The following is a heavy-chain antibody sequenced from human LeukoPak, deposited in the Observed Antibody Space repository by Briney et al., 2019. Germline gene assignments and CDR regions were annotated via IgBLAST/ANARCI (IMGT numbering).Heavy chain of an antibody. CDR1: GYIFTSDW. Sequence: GESLKISCKVSGYIFTSDWIGWVRQVPGKGLEWMGIIHPGDSDTRYSPSFQGQVTFSADKSISTAYLQWSSMKASDTAIYYCARHQSALTATYHFDYWGQGTLVTVSS. J-gene: IGHJ4*02. V-gene: IGHV5-51*01. CDR2: IHPGDSDT. CDR3: ARHQSALTATYHFDY. D-gene: IGHD2-21*02.